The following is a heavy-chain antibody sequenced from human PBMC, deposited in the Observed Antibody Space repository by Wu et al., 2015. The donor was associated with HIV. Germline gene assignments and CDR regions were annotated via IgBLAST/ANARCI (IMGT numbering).Heavy chain of an antibody. J-gene: IGHJ5*02. CDR1: GYSFVRYS. CDR3: VRDRGLGYCSGGSCRSGWFDP. V-gene: IGHV1-18*01. Sequence: QVQLVQSGGEVKKPGASVKVSCKASGYSFVRYSLNWVRQAPGQGLEWMGWIGVSNGNTIYAQKFQGRVIMTTDKPTSTVYMELKSLTSDDTAIYYCVRDRGLGYCSGGSCRSGWFDPWGQGTLVTVSS. CDR2: IGVSNGNT. D-gene: IGHD2-15*01.